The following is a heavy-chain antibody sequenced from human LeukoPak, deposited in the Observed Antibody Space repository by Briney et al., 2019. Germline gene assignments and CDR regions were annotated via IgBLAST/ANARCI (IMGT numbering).Heavy chain of an antibody. CDR3: ARAELKYYYDSSGYLSSHYFDY. V-gene: IGHV1-18*01. D-gene: IGHD3-22*01. J-gene: IGHJ4*02. CDR2: ISAYNGNT. Sequence: ASVKVSCKASGYTFTSYGISWVRQAPGQGLEWMGWISAYNGNTNYAQKLQGRVTMTTDTSTSTAYMELRSLRSDDTAVYYCARAELKYYYDSSGYLSSHYFDYWGQGTLVTVSS. CDR1: GYTFTSYG.